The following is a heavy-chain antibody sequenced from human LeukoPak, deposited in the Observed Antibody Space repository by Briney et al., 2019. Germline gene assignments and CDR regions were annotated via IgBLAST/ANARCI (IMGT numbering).Heavy chain of an antibody. Sequence: AGSLRLSCAASAFTFSTYWMHWVRQAPGKGLVWVSRINTDGSSTIYGDSVKGRFSIARDNAKNTLYLQMNRLIAKDTALYYCAREYYDILTGYMYLDYWGQGSLVTVSS. CDR3: AREYYDILTGYMYLDY. V-gene: IGHV3-74*01. D-gene: IGHD3-9*01. J-gene: IGHJ4*02. CDR1: AFTFSTYW. CDR2: INTDGSST.